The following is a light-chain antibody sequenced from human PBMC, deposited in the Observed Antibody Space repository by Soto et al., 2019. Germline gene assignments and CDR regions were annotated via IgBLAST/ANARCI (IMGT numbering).Light chain of an antibody. Sequence: QSALTQPRSVSGSPGQSVTISCTGTSSDVGGYNYVSWYQQHPGKAPKLMIYDVSKRPSGVPDRFSGSKSGNTASLTISGLQAEDEADYYCCSYAGSYTPPYVFGTGTKLTV. CDR1: SSDVGGYNY. V-gene: IGLV2-11*01. CDR2: DVS. J-gene: IGLJ1*01. CDR3: CSYAGSYTPPYV.